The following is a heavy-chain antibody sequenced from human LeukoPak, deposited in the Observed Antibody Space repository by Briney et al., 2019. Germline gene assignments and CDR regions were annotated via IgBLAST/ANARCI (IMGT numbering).Heavy chain of an antibody. D-gene: IGHD6-13*01. CDR2: IIPILGIA. V-gene: IGHV1-69*04. Sequence: ASVKVSCKASGGTFSSYAISWVRQAPGQGLEWMGRIIPILGIANYAQKFQGRVTITADKSTSTAYMELSSLRSEDTAVYYCARGYSSSWLSWFDPWGQGTLVTVSS. CDR1: GGTFSSYA. J-gene: IGHJ5*02. CDR3: ARGYSSSWLSWFDP.